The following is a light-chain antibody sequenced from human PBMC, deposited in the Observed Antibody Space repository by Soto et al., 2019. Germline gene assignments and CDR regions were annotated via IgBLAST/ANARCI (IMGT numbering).Light chain of an antibody. CDR3: QQRSNWPLT. V-gene: IGKV3-11*01. CDR2: DAS. CDR1: QSVGSY. J-gene: IGKJ4*01. Sequence: EIVLTQSPATLSLSPGERATLSCRASQSVGSYLAWYQQKPGQAPRLLIYDASSRATGIPARFSGSGSGTDFTLTSSSLEPEDFAVYYCQQRSNWPLTFGGGTKVDIK.